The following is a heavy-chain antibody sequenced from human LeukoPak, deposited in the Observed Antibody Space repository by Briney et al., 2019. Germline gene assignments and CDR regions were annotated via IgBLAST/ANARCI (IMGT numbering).Heavy chain of an antibody. Sequence: SQTLSLTCAISGDSVSSDSAAWNWIRQSPSRGLEWLGRTYYRSKWYNDYAVSVKSRITINPDTSKNQFSLQLNSVTPEDTAVYYCARVPRIAAADDYFDYWGQGTLVTVSS. J-gene: IGHJ4*02. CDR3: ARVPRIAAADDYFDY. V-gene: IGHV6-1*01. D-gene: IGHD6-13*01. CDR2: TYYRSKWYN. CDR1: GDSVSSDSAA.